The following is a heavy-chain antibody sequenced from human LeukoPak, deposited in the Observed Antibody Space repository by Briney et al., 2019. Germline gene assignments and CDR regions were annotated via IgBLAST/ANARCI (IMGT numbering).Heavy chain of an antibody. CDR1: GGTLSSYA. CDR2: TIPIFGTA. CDR3: ARDPKDIVVVPAAHYFDY. D-gene: IGHD2-2*01. V-gene: IGHV1-69*06. J-gene: IGHJ4*02. Sequence: ASVKVSCKASGGTLSSYAISWVRQAPGQGLEWMGGTIPIFGTANYAQKFQGRVTITADKSTSTAYMELSSLRSEDTAVYYCARDPKDIVVVPAAHYFDYWGQGTLVTVSS.